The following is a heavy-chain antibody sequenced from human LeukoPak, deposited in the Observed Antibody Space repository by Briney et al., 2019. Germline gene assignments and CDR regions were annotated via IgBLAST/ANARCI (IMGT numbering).Heavy chain of an antibody. V-gene: IGHV3-9*03. CDR1: GFTFDDYA. D-gene: IGHD3-10*01. CDR2: ISWNSGSI. J-gene: IGHJ2*01. Sequence: HPGRSLRLSCAASGFTFDDYAMHWVRQAPGKGLEWVSGISWNSGSIGYADSVKGRFTISRDNAKNSLYLQMNSLRAEDMALYYCAKATPGNYWYFDLWGRGTLVTVSS. CDR3: AKATPGNYWYFDL.